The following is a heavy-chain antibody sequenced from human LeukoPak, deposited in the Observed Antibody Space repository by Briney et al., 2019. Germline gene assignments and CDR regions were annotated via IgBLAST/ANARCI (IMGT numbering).Heavy chain of an antibody. V-gene: IGHV3-21*01. CDR3: ARTSDTSGRLYWYFDL. CDR2: IGPSGVIT. Sequence: GGTLTLSCAASGFTFSIHGMNWVRQAPGKGLEWVSGIGPSGVITYYADSVKGRFTISRDNAKNSLYLQMNSLRAEDTAVYYCARTSDTSGRLYWYFDLWGRGTLVTVSS. CDR1: GFTFSIHG. D-gene: IGHD3-22*01. J-gene: IGHJ2*01.